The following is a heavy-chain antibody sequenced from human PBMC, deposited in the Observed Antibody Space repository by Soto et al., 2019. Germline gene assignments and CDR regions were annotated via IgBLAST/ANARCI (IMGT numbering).Heavy chain of an antibody. CDR1: GFTFTSSA. D-gene: IGHD3-22*01. CDR2: IVVGSGNT. Sequence: SVKVSCKASGFTFTSSAVQWVRQARGQRLEWIGWIVVGSGNTNYAQKFQERVTITRDMSTSTAYMELSSLRSEDTAVYYCAADPYYDSSGYYSGSFDYWGQGTLVTVSS. V-gene: IGHV1-58*01. CDR3: AADPYYDSSGYYSGSFDY. J-gene: IGHJ4*02.